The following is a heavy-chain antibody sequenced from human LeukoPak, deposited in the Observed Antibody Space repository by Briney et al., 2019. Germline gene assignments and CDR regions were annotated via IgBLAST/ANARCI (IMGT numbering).Heavy chain of an antibody. V-gene: IGHV1-46*01. CDR2: INPSGGST. Sequence: ASVTVSFKASGYTFTSYYMHWVRQAPGQGLEWMGIINPSGGSTSYAQKFQGRVTMTRDMSTSTVYMELSSLRSEDTAVYYCARDNKWELFALDYWGQGTLVTVSS. J-gene: IGHJ4*02. CDR3: ARDNKWELFALDY. CDR1: GYTFTSYY. D-gene: IGHD1-26*01.